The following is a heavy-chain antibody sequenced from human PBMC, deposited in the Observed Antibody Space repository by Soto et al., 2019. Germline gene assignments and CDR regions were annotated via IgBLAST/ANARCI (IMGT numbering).Heavy chain of an antibody. D-gene: IGHD2-2*01. V-gene: IGHV3-30-3*01. CDR2: ISHDGINK. Sequence: QVLLVDSGGGVVQPGRSLRLSCAASGFTFSSYAMNWVRKAPGKGLEWVALISHDGINKYYADSVRGRFTISRASSTNTLYLQMNSLRAADTAVYYCGRCTSTSCHLGSDYWGQGTLVTVSS. CDR1: GFTFSSYA. J-gene: IGHJ4*02. CDR3: GRCTSTSCHLGSDY.